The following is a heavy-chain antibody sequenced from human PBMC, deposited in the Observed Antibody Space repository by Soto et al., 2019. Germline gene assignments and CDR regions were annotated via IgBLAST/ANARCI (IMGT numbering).Heavy chain of an antibody. J-gene: IGHJ6*02. CDR1: GFTFSSYG. D-gene: IGHD3-22*01. Sequence: GGSLRLSCAASGFTFSSYGMHWVRQAPCKGLEWVAVIPYDGSNKYYADSVKGRFTISRDNSKNTLYLQMNSLRAEDTAVYYCAKDLHYYDSSVYLGLYYYYYYGMDVWGQGTTVIVSS. CDR3: AKDLHYYDSSVYLGLYYYYYYGMDV. CDR2: IPYDGSNK. V-gene: IGHV3-30*18.